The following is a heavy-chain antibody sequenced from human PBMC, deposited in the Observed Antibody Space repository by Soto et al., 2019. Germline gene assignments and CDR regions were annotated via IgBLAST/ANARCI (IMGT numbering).Heavy chain of an antibody. Sequence: PGESLKISCEGSGYTFSNFWIGWVRQRPGKGLESMGIIYVADSDTRYSPSFQGHVTISVDKSISTAYLQWSSLKASDTAIYYCARTENPSFHFDYWGQGTMVTVS. CDR1: GYTFSNFW. J-gene: IGHJ4*02. V-gene: IGHV5-51*01. CDR3: ARTENPSFHFDY. CDR2: IYVADSDT.